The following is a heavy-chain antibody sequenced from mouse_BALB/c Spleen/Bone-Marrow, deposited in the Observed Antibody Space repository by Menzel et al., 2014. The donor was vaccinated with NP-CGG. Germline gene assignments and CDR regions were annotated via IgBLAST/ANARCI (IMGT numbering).Heavy chain of an antibody. CDR2: IDPANGNA. D-gene: IGHD2-3*01. CDR3: AIYFYFDY. Sequence: EVQLQQSGAEPVKPGASVRLSCTAPGFDIKDTYMHWVKQRPDQGLERIGRIDPANGNAKHDPKFRGKAAITADTSSNTTYLQLSSLASEDTAVCYCAIYFYFDYWGQGTTLIVSS. J-gene: IGHJ2*01. CDR1: GFDIKDTY. V-gene: IGHV14-3*02.